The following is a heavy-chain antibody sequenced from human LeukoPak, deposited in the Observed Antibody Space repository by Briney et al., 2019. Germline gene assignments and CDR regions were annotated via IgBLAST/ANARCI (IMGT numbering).Heavy chain of an antibody. CDR3: ARHTRRWYIPRVGG. Sequence: PSETLSLTCTVSGGSISSYYWSWIRQPPGKGLEWIGYIYYSGSTNYNPSLKSRVTISVDTSKNQFSLKLSSVTAADTAVYYCARHTRRWYIPRVGGWGQGTLVTVSS. V-gene: IGHV4-59*08. J-gene: IGHJ4*02. D-gene: IGHD4-23*01. CDR2: IYYSGST. CDR1: GGSISSYY.